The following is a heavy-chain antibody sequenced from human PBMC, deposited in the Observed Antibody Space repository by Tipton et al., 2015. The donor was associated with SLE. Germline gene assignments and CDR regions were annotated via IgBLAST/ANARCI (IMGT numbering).Heavy chain of an antibody. D-gene: IGHD2-15*01. CDR2: IHHSGGT. CDR1: VYSIGSGFY. CDR3: AREADAKWYEAHFDY. Sequence: TLSLTCAVSVYSIGSGFYWGWIRQPPGKGLEWIGSIHHSGGTQYKPSLESRVTISLDTSNQFSLSIRSVTAADTAVYYCAREADAKWYEAHFDYWGPGILVTVSS. V-gene: IGHV4-38-2*02. J-gene: IGHJ4*02.